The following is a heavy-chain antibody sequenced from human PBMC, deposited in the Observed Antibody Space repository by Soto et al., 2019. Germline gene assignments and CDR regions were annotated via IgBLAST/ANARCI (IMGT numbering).Heavy chain of an antibody. J-gene: IGHJ4*02. D-gene: IGHD3-22*01. V-gene: IGHV3-23*01. Sequence: PGGSLRLASAASGFTFSCYAMSWVRQAPGKGLEWVSAISGSGGSTYYADSVKGRFTISRDNSKNTLYLQMNSLRAEDTAVYYCAKGSVVVVINKMDYWGQGTLVTVSS. CDR3: AKGSVVVVINKMDY. CDR1: GFTFSCYA. CDR2: ISGSGGST.